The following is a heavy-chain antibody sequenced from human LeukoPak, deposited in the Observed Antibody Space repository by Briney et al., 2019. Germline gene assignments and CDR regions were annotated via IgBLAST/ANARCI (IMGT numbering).Heavy chain of an antibody. J-gene: IGHJ4*02. Sequence: GGSLRLSCAASGFTFSSYAVSWVRQAPGKGLEWASAISGSGGSTYYADSVKGRFTISRDNSKNTLYLQMNSLRAEDTAVYYCAKESLDYSNSLVDYWGQGTLVTVSS. CDR2: ISGSGGST. CDR1: GFTFSSYA. CDR3: AKESLDYSNSLVDY. D-gene: IGHD4-11*01. V-gene: IGHV3-23*01.